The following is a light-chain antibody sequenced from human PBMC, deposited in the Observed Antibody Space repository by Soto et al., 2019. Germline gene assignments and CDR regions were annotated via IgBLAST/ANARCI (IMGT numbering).Light chain of an antibody. Sequence: QSALTQPRSVSGSPGQSVTISCTGTSSDVGGYNYVSWYQQHPGKAPKLMIYDVSKRPSGVPDRFSGSKSGNTASLTISGLQAEDEGDYYCCSYTTSTAFYVFGTGTKLTVL. CDR3: CSYTTSTAFYV. CDR2: DVS. CDR1: SSDVGGYNY. J-gene: IGLJ1*01. V-gene: IGLV2-11*01.